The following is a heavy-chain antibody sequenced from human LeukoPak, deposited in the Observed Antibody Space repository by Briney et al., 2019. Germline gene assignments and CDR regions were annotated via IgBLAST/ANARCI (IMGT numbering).Heavy chain of an antibody. J-gene: IGHJ3*02. Sequence: GGSLRLSCAASGFTFSSYEMNWVRQAPGKGLEWVSYISSSSSTIYYADSVKGRFTISRDNAKNSLYLQMNSLRAEDTAVYYCARGGNSAAFDIWGQGTMVTVSS. V-gene: IGHV3-48*01. CDR1: GFTFSSYE. CDR3: ARGGNSAAFDI. D-gene: IGHD4-23*01. CDR2: ISSSSSTI.